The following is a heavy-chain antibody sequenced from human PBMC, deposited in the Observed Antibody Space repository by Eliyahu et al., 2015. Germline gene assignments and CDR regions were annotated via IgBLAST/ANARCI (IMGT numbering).Heavy chain of an antibody. D-gene: IGHD6-6*01. CDR3: ASRLSGSSSSRGFDY. J-gene: IGHJ4*02. Sequence: QVQLQESGPGLVKPSETLSLTCTVXGGXISSYYWSWIRQPAGKGLEWIGRIYTSGSTNYNPSLKSRVTMSVDTSKNQFSLKLSSVTAADTAVYYCASRLSGSSSSRGFDYWGQGTLVTVSS. CDR2: IYTSGST. CDR1: GGXISSYY. V-gene: IGHV4-4*07.